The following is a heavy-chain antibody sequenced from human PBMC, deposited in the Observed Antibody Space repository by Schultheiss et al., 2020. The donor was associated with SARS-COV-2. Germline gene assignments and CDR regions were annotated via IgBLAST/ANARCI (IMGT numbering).Heavy chain of an antibody. CDR2: INPNSGGT. Sequence: ASVKVSCKASGYTFTSYAMNWVRQAPGQGLEWMGWINPNSGGTNYAQKFQGRVTMTRDTSISTAYMELSRLRSDDTALYYCARVTTAAGLGNLPYYGMDVWGQGTTVTVSS. D-gene: IGHD6-13*01. J-gene: IGHJ6*02. CDR1: GYTFTSYA. CDR3: ARVTTAAGLGNLPYYGMDV. V-gene: IGHV1-2*02.